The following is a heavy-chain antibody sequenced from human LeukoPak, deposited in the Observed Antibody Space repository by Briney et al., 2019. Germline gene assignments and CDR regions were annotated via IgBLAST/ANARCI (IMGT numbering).Heavy chain of an antibody. J-gene: IGHJ4*02. CDR1: GYTFTGYY. Sequence: ASVKVSCKASGYTFTGYYMHWVRQAPGQGLEWMGWINPNSGGTNYAQKFQGRATMTRDTSISTAYMELSRLRSDDTAVYYCARTRSSWYRYYFDYWGQGTLVTVSS. V-gene: IGHV1-2*02. D-gene: IGHD6-13*01. CDR3: ARTRSSWYRYYFDY. CDR2: INPNSGGT.